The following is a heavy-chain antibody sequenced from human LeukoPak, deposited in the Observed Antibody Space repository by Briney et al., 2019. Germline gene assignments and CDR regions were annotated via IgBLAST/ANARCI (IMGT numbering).Heavy chain of an antibody. CDR3: ARQTGSGLFILP. Sequence: SETLSLTCAVYGGSFSGYYWSWIRQPPEKGLEWIGEINHSGSTNYNPSLKSRVTISLDTSKNQFSLRLTSVTAADTAVYYCARQTGSGLFILPGGQGTLVTVSS. D-gene: IGHD3/OR15-3a*01. J-gene: IGHJ4*02. CDR1: GGSFSGYY. CDR2: INHSGST. V-gene: IGHV4-34*01.